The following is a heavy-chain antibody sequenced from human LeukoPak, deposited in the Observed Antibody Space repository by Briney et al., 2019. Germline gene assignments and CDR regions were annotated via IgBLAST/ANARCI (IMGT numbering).Heavy chain of an antibody. CDR3: ARDRGSRTGSDY. J-gene: IGHJ4*02. V-gene: IGHV3-7*01. D-gene: IGHD3-10*01. Sequence: GGSLRLSCVASGLTFSSYWMGWVRQAPGKGLEWVAFIKEDGSEKYYVDSVKGRFTISRDNAQNSLYLQVNSLRAEDTAVYYCARDRGSRTGSDYWGQGTLVTVSS. CDR2: IKEDGSEK. CDR1: GLTFSSYW.